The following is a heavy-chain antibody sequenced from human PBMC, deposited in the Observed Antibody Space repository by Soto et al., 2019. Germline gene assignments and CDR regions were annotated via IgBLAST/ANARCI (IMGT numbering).Heavy chain of an antibody. D-gene: IGHD6-13*01. CDR1: GYTFTSYG. J-gene: IGHJ6*03. V-gene: IGHV1-18*01. CDR3: ARGYSSSWYGDYYYYMDV. CDR2: ISAYNGNT. Sequence: ASVKVSCKASGYTFTSYGISWVRQAPGQGLEWMGWISAYNGNTNYAQKLQGRVTMTTDTSTSTAYMELRSLRSDDTAVYYCARGYSSSWYGDYYYYMDVWGKGTTVTVSS.